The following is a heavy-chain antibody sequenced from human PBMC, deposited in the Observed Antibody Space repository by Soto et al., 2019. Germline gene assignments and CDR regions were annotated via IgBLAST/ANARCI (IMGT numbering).Heavy chain of an antibody. CDR1: GFTFSSYA. Sequence: GGTLRLSCAASGFTFSSYARHWVRQSPGKGLEWVAVISYDGSNKYYADSVKGRFTISRDNSKNTLYLQMNSLRAEDTAVYYCARVWECSGGSCYSQSFRYGMDVWGQGTTVTVSS. V-gene: IGHV3-30-3*01. CDR3: ARVWECSGGSCYSQSFRYGMDV. D-gene: IGHD2-15*01. J-gene: IGHJ6*02. CDR2: ISYDGSNK.